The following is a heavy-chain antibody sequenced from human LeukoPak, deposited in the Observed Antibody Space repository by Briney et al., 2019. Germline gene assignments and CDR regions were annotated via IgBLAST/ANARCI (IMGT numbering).Heavy chain of an antibody. D-gene: IGHD3-10*01. J-gene: IGHJ6*03. Sequence: AGGSLRLSCAASGFTFSSYAMHWVRQAPGKGLEWVSGISWNSFSIGYADSVKGRFTISRDNAKNSLYLQMNSLRAEDTALYYCAKSSGNYLNYCYYMDVWGKGTTVTISS. V-gene: IGHV3-9*01. CDR2: ISWNSFSI. CDR3: AKSSGNYLNYCYYMDV. CDR1: GFTFSSYA.